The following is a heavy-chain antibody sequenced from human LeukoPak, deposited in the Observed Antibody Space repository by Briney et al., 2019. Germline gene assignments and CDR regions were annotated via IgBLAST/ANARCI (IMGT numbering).Heavy chain of an antibody. J-gene: IGHJ4*02. CDR2: IYYSGST. Sequence: PSETLSLTCTVSGGSISSGDYYWSWIRQHPGKGLEWIGYIYYSGSTYYNPSLKSRVTISVDTSKNQFSLKLSSVTAADTAVYYCARTPYYYDSSGYYLFYFDYWGQGTLVTVSS. CDR1: GGSISSGDYY. CDR3: ARTPYYYDSSGYYLFYFDY. D-gene: IGHD3-22*01. V-gene: IGHV4-31*03.